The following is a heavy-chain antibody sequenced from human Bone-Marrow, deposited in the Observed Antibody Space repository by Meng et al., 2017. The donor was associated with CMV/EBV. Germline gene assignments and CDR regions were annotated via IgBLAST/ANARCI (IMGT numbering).Heavy chain of an antibody. Sequence: GESLKISCAASGFTFSSYWMSWVRQAPGKGLEWVANIKQDGSEKYYVDSVKGRFTISRDNAKNSLYLQMNSLRAEDTAVYYCARGWRTYATGGYRYNGYFDYWGQGTLVTVSS. J-gene: IGHJ4*02. CDR2: IKQDGSEK. CDR3: ARGWRTYATGGYRYNGYFDY. V-gene: IGHV3-7*04. D-gene: IGHD2-8*02. CDR1: GFTFSSYW.